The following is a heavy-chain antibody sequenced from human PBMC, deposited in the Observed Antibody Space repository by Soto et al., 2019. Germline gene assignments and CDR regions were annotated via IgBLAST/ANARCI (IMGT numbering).Heavy chain of an antibody. D-gene: IGHD1-7*01. Sequence: SETLSLTCAVYGGSFSGYYWSWIRQPPGKGLEWIGEINHSGSTNYNPSLKSRVTISVDTSKNQFSLKLSSVTAADTAVYYCARAIDNWNYAFDIWGQGKMVTVS. J-gene: IGHJ3*02. CDR1: GGSFSGYY. CDR2: INHSGST. V-gene: IGHV4-34*01. CDR3: ARAIDNWNYAFDI.